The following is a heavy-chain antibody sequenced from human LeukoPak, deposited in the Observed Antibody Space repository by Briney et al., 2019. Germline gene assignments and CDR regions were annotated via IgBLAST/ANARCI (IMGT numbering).Heavy chain of an antibody. CDR3: ARQRTSRYYDSSGYSDY. D-gene: IGHD3-22*01. Sequence: ASETLSLTCAVYGGSFSGYYWSWIRQPPGKGLEWIGEINHSGSTNYNPSLKSRVTISVDTSKNQFSLKLSSVTAADTAVYYCARQRTSRYYDSSGYSDYWGQGTLVTVSS. V-gene: IGHV4-34*01. J-gene: IGHJ4*02. CDR1: GGSFSGYY. CDR2: INHSGST.